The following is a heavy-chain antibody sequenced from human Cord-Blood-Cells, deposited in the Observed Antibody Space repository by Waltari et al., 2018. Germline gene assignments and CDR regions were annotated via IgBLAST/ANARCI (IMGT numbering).Heavy chain of an antibody. CDR2: INPNRGGT. J-gene: IGHJ3*02. CDR1: GYTFTGYY. Sequence: QVQLVQSGAEVKKPGASVKVSCKASGYTFTGYYMHWVRQAPGQGLEWMGWINPNRGGTNYAQKFQGRVTMTRDTSISTAYMELSRLRSDDTAVYYCARDPSLGIGAFDIWGQGTMVTVSS. CDR3: ARDPSLGIGAFDI. V-gene: IGHV1-2*02. D-gene: IGHD7-27*01.